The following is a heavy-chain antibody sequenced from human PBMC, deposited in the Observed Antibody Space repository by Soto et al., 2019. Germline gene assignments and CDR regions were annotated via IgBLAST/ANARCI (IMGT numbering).Heavy chain of an antibody. CDR3: AKDESVGVALYGDYHYGMDV. CDR1: GFTFSSYA. V-gene: IGHV3-23*01. Sequence: GGSLRLSCAASGFTFSSYAMSWVRQAPGKGLEWVSAISGSGGSTYYADSVKGRFTISGDNSKNTLYLQMNSLRAEDTAVYYCAKDESVGVALYGDYHYGMDVWGQGTKVTVSS. D-gene: IGHD4-17*01. J-gene: IGHJ6*02. CDR2: ISGSGGST.